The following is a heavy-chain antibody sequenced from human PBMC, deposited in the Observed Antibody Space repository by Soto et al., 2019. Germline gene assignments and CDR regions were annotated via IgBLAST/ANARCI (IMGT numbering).Heavy chain of an antibody. CDR1: GFTFSSYG. Sequence: GGSLRLSCAASGFTFSSYGMHWVRQAPGKGLEWVAVISYDGSNKYYADSVKGRFTISRDNSKNTLYLQMNSLRAEDTAVYYCAKVFSPPYYGEYLGNWFDPWGQGTLVTVSS. J-gene: IGHJ5*02. V-gene: IGHV3-30*18. CDR2: ISYDGSNK. CDR3: AKVFSPPYYGEYLGNWFDP. D-gene: IGHD4-17*01.